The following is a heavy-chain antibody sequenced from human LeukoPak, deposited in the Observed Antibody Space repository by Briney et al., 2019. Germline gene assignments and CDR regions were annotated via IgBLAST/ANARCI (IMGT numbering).Heavy chain of an antibody. CDR1: GFTLSTYG. CDR3: ARGGAARPDY. V-gene: IGHV3-30*03. D-gene: IGHD6-6*01. CDR2: ISYDENKK. J-gene: IGHJ4*02. Sequence: GGSLRLSCAASGFTLSTYGMHWVRQAPGKGLEWVAFISYDENKKYYADSVKGRFTISRDNAQNSLYLQMNSLRGEDTAVYYCARGGAARPDYWGQGTLVTVSS.